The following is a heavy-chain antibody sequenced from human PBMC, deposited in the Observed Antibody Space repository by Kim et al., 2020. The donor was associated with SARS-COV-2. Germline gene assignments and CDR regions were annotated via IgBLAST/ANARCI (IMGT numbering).Heavy chain of an antibody. CDR2: ISNRGPT. V-gene: IGHV3-48*03. J-gene: IGHJ3*01. CDR3: AREYTVNYDAFDL. CDR1: GFTFRSYD. Sequence: GGSLRLSCAASGFTFRSYDMNWVRQAPGKGLEWVSYISNRGPTYYADSVKGRFTISRDNAKNSLYLQMNSLRAEDTAIYYCAREYTVNYDAFDLWGQGTMVTVSS. D-gene: IGHD4-17*01.